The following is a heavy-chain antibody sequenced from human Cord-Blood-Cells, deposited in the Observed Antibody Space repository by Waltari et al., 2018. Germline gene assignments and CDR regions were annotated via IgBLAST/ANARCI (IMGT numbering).Heavy chain of an antibody. CDR2: IYYSGST. CDR3: ARKGRYCSSTSCYNVAFDI. J-gene: IGHJ3*02. D-gene: IGHD2-2*02. V-gene: IGHV4-59*11. Sequence: QVQLQESGPGLVKPSETLSLTCTVSGGSISSHYWSWIRQPPGKGLEWIGYIYYSGSTNYNPSLQSRVTISVDTSKNQFSLKLSSVTAADTAVYYCARKGRYCSSTSCYNVAFDIWGQGTMVTVSS. CDR1: GGSISSHY.